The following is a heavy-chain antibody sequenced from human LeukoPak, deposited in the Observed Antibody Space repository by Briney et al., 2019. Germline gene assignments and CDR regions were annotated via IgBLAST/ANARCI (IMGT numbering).Heavy chain of an antibody. J-gene: IGHJ5*02. Sequence: SETLSLTCAVYGGSFSGYYWSWIRQPPGKGLEWIGEINHSGSTNYNPSLKSRVTVSVDTSKNQFSLKLSSVTAADTAVYYCAGSQRIIRFDPWGQGTLVTVSS. CDR2: INHSGST. D-gene: IGHD3-16*01. CDR3: AGSQRIIRFDP. CDR1: GGSFSGYY. V-gene: IGHV4-34*01.